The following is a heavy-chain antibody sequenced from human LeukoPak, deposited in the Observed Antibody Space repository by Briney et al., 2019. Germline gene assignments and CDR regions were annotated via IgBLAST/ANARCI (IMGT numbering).Heavy chain of an antibody. CDR1: AFSLNAYN. CDR3: VRDRGTYRPIDY. D-gene: IGHD1-26*01. Sequence: GGSLRLSCAASAFSLNAYNMNWVRQAPGKGLEWVSSISYTGTYIFYADSVKGRFTITRDNAQNSVYLQMNSLRAEDTAIYYCVRDRGTYRPIDYWGQGTLVTVSS. CDR2: ISYTGTYI. J-gene: IGHJ4*02. V-gene: IGHV3-21*04.